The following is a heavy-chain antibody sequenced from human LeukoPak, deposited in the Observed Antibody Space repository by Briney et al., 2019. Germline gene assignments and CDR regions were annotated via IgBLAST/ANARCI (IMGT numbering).Heavy chain of an antibody. CDR3: ARGGSGYSAYDFDY. CDR1: GFTFSGYS. CDR2: ISSSSTTT. V-gene: IGHV3-48*01. D-gene: IGHD5-12*01. Sequence: PGGSLRLSCADSGFTFSGYSMNWVRQAPGKGMKWVSYISSSSTTTYYTDPVKGRFTISRDNAKKSLFLQMNSLRAEDTAVHYCARGGSGYSAYDFDYWGQGILVTVSS. J-gene: IGHJ4*02.